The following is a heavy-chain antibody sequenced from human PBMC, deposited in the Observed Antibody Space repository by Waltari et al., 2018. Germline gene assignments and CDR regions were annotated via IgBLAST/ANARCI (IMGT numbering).Heavy chain of an antibody. CDR2: IFPTGRA. CDR3: ARGGHRTFDY. V-gene: IGHV4-4*07. CDR1: DGSLSNYY. Sequence: QVQLQESGPRLVKPSETLSLTCTLSDGSLSNYYWSWIRQPAGGGLEWIGRIFPTGRANYNPSLKSRATMSIDSSKNQFSLKINSVTAADTAVYYCARGGHRTFDYWGQGTLITVSS. J-gene: IGHJ4*02.